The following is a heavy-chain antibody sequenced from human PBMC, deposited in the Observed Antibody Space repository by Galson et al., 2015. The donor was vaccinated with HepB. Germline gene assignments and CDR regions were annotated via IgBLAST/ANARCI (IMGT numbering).Heavy chain of an antibody. CDR1: GYTFTTYF. CDR3: ARGPTYYYGSGSFFDY. CDR2: INPSGGGT. J-gene: IGHJ4*02. Sequence: SVKVSCKASGYTFTTYFMHWVRQAPGQGLEWMGMINPSGGGTTYAQKFQGRVTMTRDTSTSTVYMELSSLRSEDTAVYYCARGPTYYYGSGSFFDYWGQGTLVSVSS. D-gene: IGHD3-10*01. V-gene: IGHV1-46*01.